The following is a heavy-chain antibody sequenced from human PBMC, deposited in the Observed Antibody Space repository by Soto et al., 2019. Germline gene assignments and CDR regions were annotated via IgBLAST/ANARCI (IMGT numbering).Heavy chain of an antibody. J-gene: IGHJ4*02. Sequence: GGSLRLSCAASEFTFSSYGMSWVRQAPGKGLEWVSAISGSGGSTYYGDSVKGRFIVSRDNSRNTLYLQLNNLQAEDKAVYYCAKVSRPSRISTPDFDYWGQGTLVTVSS. CDR3: AKVSRPSRISTPDFDY. V-gene: IGHV3-23*01. CDR2: ISGSGGST. CDR1: EFTFSSYG.